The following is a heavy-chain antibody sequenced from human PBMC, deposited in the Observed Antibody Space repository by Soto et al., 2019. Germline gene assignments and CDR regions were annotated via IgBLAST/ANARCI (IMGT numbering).Heavy chain of an antibody. D-gene: IGHD3-10*01. Sequence: GGSLRLSCAASGFTFNTYAMSWVRQAPGKGLEWVSAINGRGDTTYYADSVKGRFIISRDNSKNTISLQMSSLRAEDTAVYYCAKESEYGGSQREYYFDYGGQGILVTVSS. V-gene: IGHV3-23*01. CDR2: INGRGDTT. CDR3: AKESEYGGSQREYYFDY. J-gene: IGHJ4*02. CDR1: GFTFNTYA.